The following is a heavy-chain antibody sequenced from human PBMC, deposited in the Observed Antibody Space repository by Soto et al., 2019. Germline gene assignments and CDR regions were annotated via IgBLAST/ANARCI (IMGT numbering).Heavy chain of an antibody. CDR1: GFTFSSYS. J-gene: IGHJ4*02. Sequence: EVQLVESGGGLVQPGGSLRLSCAASGFTFSSYSMNWVRQAPGKGLEWVSYISSSSSTIYYADSVKGRFPISRGNAKNSLYLQMNSLRAEDTAVYYCARDAPPDDYGGQGTLVTVSS. CDR3: ARDAPPDDY. V-gene: IGHV3-48*01. CDR2: ISSSSSTI.